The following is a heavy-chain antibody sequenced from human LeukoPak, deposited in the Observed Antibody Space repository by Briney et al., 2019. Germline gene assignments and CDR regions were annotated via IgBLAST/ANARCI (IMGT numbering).Heavy chain of an antibody. CDR3: ARQKWEQQGRDYYFNGLDV. Sequence: SETLSLTCTVSGGSISSRTYYWGWVRQPPGKGLEWIGSIYYSGSTYYNPALKSRVTISVDTSKNQFSLNLSSVTAADTAVYYCARQKWEQQGRDYYFNGLDVWGPGTTVIVSS. V-gene: IGHV4-39*07. CDR2: IYYSGST. CDR1: GGSISSRTYY. D-gene: IGHD1/OR15-1a*01. J-gene: IGHJ6*02.